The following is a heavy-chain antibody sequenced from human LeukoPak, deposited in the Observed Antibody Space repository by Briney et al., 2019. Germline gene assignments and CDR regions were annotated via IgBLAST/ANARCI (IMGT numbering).Heavy chain of an antibody. CDR1: GFTFSSYS. V-gene: IGHV3-48*01. CDR2: ISSSSTI. CDR3: ARLSYYYYYMDV. D-gene: IGHD2/OR15-2a*01. Sequence: GGSLRLSCSASGFTFSSYSMNWVRQAPGKGLEWVSYISSSSTIYYADSVKGRFTISRDNAKNSLYLQMNSLRAEDTAVYYCARLSYYYYYMDVWGKGTTVTVSS. J-gene: IGHJ6*03.